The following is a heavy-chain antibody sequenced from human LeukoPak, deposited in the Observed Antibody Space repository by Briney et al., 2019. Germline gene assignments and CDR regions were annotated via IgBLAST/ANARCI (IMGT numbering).Heavy chain of an antibody. Sequence: SVKVSCKASGGTFSSYAISWVQQAPGQGLEWMGRIIPIFGTANYAQKFQGRVTITTDESTSTAYMELSSLRSEDTAVYYCARLSGPYYYDSSGYPPYFDYWGQGTLVTVSS. V-gene: IGHV1-69*05. CDR1: GGTFSSYA. J-gene: IGHJ4*02. CDR2: IIPIFGTA. CDR3: ARLSGPYYYDSSGYPPYFDY. D-gene: IGHD3-22*01.